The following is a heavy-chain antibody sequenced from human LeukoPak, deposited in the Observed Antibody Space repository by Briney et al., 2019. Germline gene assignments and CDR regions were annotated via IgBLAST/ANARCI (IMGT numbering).Heavy chain of an antibody. J-gene: IGHJ4*02. V-gene: IGHV1-69*05. D-gene: IGHD5-24*01. Sequence: SVKVSCKASGGTFSSYAISWVRQAPGQGLEWMGGIIPIFGTANYAQKFQGRVTITTDESTGTAYMELSSLRSEDTAVYYCARGGRDGYKRSKYYFDYWGQGTLVTVSS. CDR2: IIPIFGTA. CDR3: ARGGRDGYKRSKYYFDY. CDR1: GGTFSSYA.